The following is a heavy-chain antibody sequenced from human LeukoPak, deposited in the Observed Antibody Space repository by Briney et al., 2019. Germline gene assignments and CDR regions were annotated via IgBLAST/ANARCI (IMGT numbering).Heavy chain of an antibody. CDR2: TSAYNGNT. CDR3: ARPLPPDYYDSSGLYYYYGMDV. V-gene: IGHV1-18*01. J-gene: IGHJ6*02. CDR1: GYTFTSYG. Sequence: ASVKVSCKASGYTFTSYGISWVRQAPGQGLEWMGWTSAYNGNTNYAQKLQGRVTMTTDTSTSTAYMELRSLRSDDTAVYYCARPLPPDYYDSSGLYYYYGMDVWGQGTTVTVSS. D-gene: IGHD3-22*01.